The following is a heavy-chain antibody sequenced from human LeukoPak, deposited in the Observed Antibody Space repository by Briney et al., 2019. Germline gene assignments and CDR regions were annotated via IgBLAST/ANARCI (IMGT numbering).Heavy chain of an antibody. Sequence: GGSLRLSCAASGFTFNTYGMHWVRQAPGKGLEWLAVISYDGSDQYYADSVKGRFTISRDNSKKTVYLRMSSLRAEDTAVYYCARELAGYGMDVWGQGTTVTVSS. V-gene: IGHV3-30*03. CDR3: ARELAGYGMDV. CDR2: ISYDGSDQ. J-gene: IGHJ6*02. CDR1: GFTFNTYG.